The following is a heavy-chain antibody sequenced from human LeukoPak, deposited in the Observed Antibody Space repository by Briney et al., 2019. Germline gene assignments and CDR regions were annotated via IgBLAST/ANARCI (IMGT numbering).Heavy chain of an antibody. CDR3: ARVGNYYYYYMDV. D-gene: IGHD7-27*01. CDR2: INHSGST. V-gene: IGHV4-34*01. Sequence: SETLSLTCAVYGGSFRGYYWSWIRQPPGKGLEWIGEINHSGSTNYNPSLKSRVTISVDTSKNQFSLKLSSVTAADTAVYYCARVGNYYYYYMDVWGKGTTVTVSS. CDR1: GGSFRGYY. J-gene: IGHJ6*03.